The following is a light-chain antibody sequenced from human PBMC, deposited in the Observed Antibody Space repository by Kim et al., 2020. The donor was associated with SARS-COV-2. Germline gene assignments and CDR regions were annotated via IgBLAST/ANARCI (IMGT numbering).Light chain of an antibody. CDR2: DVS. Sequence: QSIKISCTGNSSDVGGYNYVSWYHQHPGKAPKLMIYDVSNRPSGVSNRFSGSKSGNPASLTISGLQAVDEADYYCSSYTSSSTRVFGGGTQLTVL. CDR3: SSYTSSSTRV. CDR1: SSDVGGYNY. V-gene: IGLV2-14*03. J-gene: IGLJ3*02.